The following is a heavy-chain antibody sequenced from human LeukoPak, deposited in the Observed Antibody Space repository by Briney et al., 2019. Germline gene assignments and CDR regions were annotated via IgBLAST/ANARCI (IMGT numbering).Heavy chain of an antibody. V-gene: IGHV5-51*01. CDR1: GYSFTSYW. CDR2: IYPGDSDI. CDR3: AGQVEYYDSSGYLDY. Sequence: GESLKISCKGSGYSFTSYWIAWVRQMPGKGLEWMGIIYPGDSDIRYSPSFQGQVTLSADKSISTAYLQWGSLKASDSAMYYCAGQVEYYDSSGYLDYWGQGTLVTVSS. D-gene: IGHD3-22*01. J-gene: IGHJ4*02.